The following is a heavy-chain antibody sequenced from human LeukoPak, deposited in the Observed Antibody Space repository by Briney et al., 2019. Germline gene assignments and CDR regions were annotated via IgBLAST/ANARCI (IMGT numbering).Heavy chain of an antibody. Sequence: PSETLSLTCAVYGGSFSGYYWSWIRQPPGKGLEWIGEINHSGSTSYNPSLKRRVTISVDTSKNQFALKLSSVTAADTAVYYCARVGYSYGLDNWGQGTLVTVSS. CDR3: ARVGYSYGLDN. CDR1: GGSFSGYY. D-gene: IGHD5-18*01. CDR2: INHSGST. J-gene: IGHJ4*02. V-gene: IGHV4-34*01.